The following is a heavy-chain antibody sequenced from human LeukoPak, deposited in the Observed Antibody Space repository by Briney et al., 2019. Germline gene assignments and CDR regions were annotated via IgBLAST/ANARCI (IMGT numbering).Heavy chain of an antibody. J-gene: IGHJ4*02. CDR1: GFTFSSYT. CDR2: ISWDGGSR. Sequence: PGGSLRLSCAASGFTFSSYTMHWVRQAPGKGLEWVSLISWDGGSRYYADSVKGRFTISRDNSKNSLYLQMNSLRNEDTALYYCAKEGEGGSYYFDYWGQGTLVTVSS. D-gene: IGHD1-26*01. CDR3: AKEGEGGSYYFDY. V-gene: IGHV3-43*01.